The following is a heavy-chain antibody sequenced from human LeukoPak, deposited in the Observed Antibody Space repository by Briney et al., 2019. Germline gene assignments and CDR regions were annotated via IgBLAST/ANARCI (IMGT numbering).Heavy chain of an antibody. Sequence: GGSLRLSCAVSGFTFSTYSINWVRQAPGKGLEWVSYISSSSTTIYYADSVKGRFTISRDNAKNTLYLQMNSLRAEDTAVYYCARDDSLAGDAFDYWGQGTLVTVSS. CDR1: GFTFSTYS. J-gene: IGHJ4*02. D-gene: IGHD4-17*01. V-gene: IGHV3-48*04. CDR3: ARDDSLAGDAFDY. CDR2: ISSSSTTI.